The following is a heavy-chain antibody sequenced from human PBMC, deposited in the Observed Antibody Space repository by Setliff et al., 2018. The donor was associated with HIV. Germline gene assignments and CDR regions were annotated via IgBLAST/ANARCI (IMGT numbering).Heavy chain of an antibody. CDR3: AKDNTWIPNGFDY. Sequence: LSCAASGFTFNNYAMSWVRQAPGKGLEWVSALSTSGDSTYYADSVKGRFTISRDNSKNTLYLQMNSLRAEDTAVYYCAKDNTWIPNGFDYWGQGTLVTVSS. V-gene: IGHV3-23*01. CDR2: LSTSGDST. J-gene: IGHJ4*02. D-gene: IGHD5-18*01. CDR1: GFTFNNYA.